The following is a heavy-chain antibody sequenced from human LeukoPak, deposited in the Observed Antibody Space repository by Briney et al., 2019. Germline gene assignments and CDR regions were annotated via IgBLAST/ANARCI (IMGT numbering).Heavy chain of an antibody. CDR3: ARGGRGSSWFDN. V-gene: IGHV3-13*01. D-gene: IGHD6-13*01. J-gene: IGHJ4*02. CDR1: GFTFKSYD. CDR2: IGTAGDT. Sequence: GGSLRLSCAASGFTFKSYDMHWVRHAAGEGLEWVSAIGTAGDTYYPGSVKGRFTISRENAKNSLYLQMNSLRAGDTAVYYCARGGRGSSWFDNWGQGTLVTVSS.